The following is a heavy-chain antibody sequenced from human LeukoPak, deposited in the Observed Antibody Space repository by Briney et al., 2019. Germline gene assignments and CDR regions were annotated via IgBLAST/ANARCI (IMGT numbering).Heavy chain of an antibody. CDR1: GYTFTTYY. CDR3: ARDSLLGYCSSTSCGRFDP. D-gene: IGHD2-2*01. J-gene: IGHJ5*02. CDR2: INPSGGST. Sequence: GASVKVSCRASGYTFTTYYMHWVRQAPGQGLEWMGIINPSGGSTSYAQKFQGRVTMTRDTFTSTVYMELSSLRSEDTAVYYCARDSLLGYCSSTSCGRFDPWGQGTLVTVSS. V-gene: IGHV1-46*01.